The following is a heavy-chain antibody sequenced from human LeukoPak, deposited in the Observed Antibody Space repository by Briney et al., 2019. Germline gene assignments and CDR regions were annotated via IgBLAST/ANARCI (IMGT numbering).Heavy chain of an antibody. V-gene: IGHV3-48*03. CDR3: TRDHELYCSGGSCSRMDV. D-gene: IGHD2-15*01. Sequence: GGSLRLSCAASGFTFSSYEMNWVRQAPGKGLEWVSYISSSGSTIYYGDSVKGRFTISRGNAKNSLYLQMNSLRAEDTAVYYCTRDHELYCSGGSCSRMDVWGKGTTVTISS. CDR2: ISSSGSTI. J-gene: IGHJ6*03. CDR1: GFTFSSYE.